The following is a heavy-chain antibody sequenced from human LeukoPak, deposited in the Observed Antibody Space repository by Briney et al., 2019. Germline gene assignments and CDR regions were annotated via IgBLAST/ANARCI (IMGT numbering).Heavy chain of an antibody. D-gene: IGHD3-16*02. Sequence: PSETLSLTCAVYGGSFSGYYWSWIRQPPGKGLEWIGEINHSGSTNYNPSLKSRVTISVDTSKNQFSLKLSSVTAADTAVYYCARGRFLYDYVWGSYRLGEEAPSNWFDPWGQGTLVTVSS. CDR2: INHSGST. V-gene: IGHV4-34*01. CDR1: GGSFSGYY. CDR3: ARGRFLYDYVWGSYRLGEEAPSNWFDP. J-gene: IGHJ5*02.